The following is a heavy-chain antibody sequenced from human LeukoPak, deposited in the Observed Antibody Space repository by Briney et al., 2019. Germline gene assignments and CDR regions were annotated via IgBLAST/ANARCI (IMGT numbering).Heavy chain of an antibody. CDR1: GFTFSSYW. CDR2: INSDGSSI. V-gene: IGHV3-74*01. Sequence: GGSLRPSCTASGFTFSSYWMHWVRQAPGKGLVWVSRINSDGSSISYADSVKGRFTISRDNAKNTLYLQMNSLRAEDTAVYYCAKVYGAYGWFDPWGQGTLVTVSS. D-gene: IGHD4-17*01. J-gene: IGHJ5*02. CDR3: AKVYGAYGWFDP.